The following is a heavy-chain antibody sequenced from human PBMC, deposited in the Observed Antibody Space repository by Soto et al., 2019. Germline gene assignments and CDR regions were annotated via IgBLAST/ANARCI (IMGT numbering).Heavy chain of an antibody. V-gene: IGHV4-59*08. D-gene: IGHD5-18*01. J-gene: IGHJ4*02. CDR1: GVSISSYY. CDR3: ASRYGSCFDY. CDR2: IYYSGST. Sequence: QVQLQESGPGLLKPSETLSLTCTVSGVSISSYYWSWIRQPPGKGLEWLGYIYYSGSTNYNPSLKCAGTVSVDTSKNRCYLKLSSVTAADTAMYYCASRYGSCFDYWGQGTLVTVSS.